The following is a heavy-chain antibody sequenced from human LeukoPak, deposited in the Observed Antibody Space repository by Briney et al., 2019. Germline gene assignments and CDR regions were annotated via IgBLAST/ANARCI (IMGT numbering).Heavy chain of an antibody. CDR3: AAGIGYCSGGSCYWFDP. J-gene: IGHJ5*02. CDR2: INHSGST. CDR1: GGSFSGYY. D-gene: IGHD2-15*01. V-gene: IGHV4-34*01. Sequence: SETLSLTCAVYGGSFSGYYWSWIRQPPGKGLEWIGEINHSGSTNYNPSLKSRVNISVDTSKNQFSLKLSSVTAADTAVYYCAAGIGYCSGGSCYWFDPWGQGTLVTVSS.